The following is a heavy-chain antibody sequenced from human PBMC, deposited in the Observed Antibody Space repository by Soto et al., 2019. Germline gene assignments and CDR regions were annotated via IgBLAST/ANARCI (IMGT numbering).Heavy chain of an antibody. Sequence: SETLSLTCTVSGGSISSSSYYWGWIRQPPGKGLEWIGSIYYSGSTYYNPSLKSRVTISVDTSKNQFSLKLSSVTAADTAVYYCARHPVDITIFGVVTPFDPWGQGTPVTVSS. CDR2: IYYSGST. V-gene: IGHV4-39*01. D-gene: IGHD3-3*01. CDR3: ARHPVDITIFGVVTPFDP. CDR1: GGSISSSSYY. J-gene: IGHJ5*02.